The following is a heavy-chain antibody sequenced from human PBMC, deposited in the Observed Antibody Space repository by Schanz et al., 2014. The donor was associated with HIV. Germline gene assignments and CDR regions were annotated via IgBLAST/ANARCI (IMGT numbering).Heavy chain of an antibody. D-gene: IGHD3-22*01. CDR3: TRLHYYYDRSGFSFDC. CDR1: GYTFTSYY. J-gene: IGHJ4*02. CDR2: INPNSGGT. V-gene: IGHV1-2*02. Sequence: QVQLVQSGAELKKPGASVKVSCKASGYTFTSYYIHWVRQAPGQGLEWMGWINPNSGGTNLAQKFEGRVTMPIDRSITTASLELSRLTSDDTAMYFCTRLHYYYDRSGFSFDCWGQGTLVTVSS.